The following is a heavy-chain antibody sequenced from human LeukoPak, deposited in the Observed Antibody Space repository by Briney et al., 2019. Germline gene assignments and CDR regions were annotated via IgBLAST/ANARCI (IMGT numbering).Heavy chain of an antibody. CDR3: AGGSSSWYNLY. D-gene: IGHD6-13*01. V-gene: IGHV4-4*07. CDR2: IYASGST. Sequence: PSETLSLTCTVSSDSITSFYWNWIRQPAGKGLEWIGRIYASGSTNYNPSLKSRVTMSLDTSKNQFSLKLSSVTAADTAVYYYAGGSSSWYNLYWGQGTLVTVSS. J-gene: IGHJ4*02. CDR1: SDSITSFY.